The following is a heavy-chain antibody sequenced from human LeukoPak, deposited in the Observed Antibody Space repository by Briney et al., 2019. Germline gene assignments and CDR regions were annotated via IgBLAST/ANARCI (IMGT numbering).Heavy chain of an antibody. V-gene: IGHV3-21*01. D-gene: IGHD2-2*01. CDR2: ITSSSSYI. Sequence: GGSLRLSCAASGFTVSSNYMSWVRQAPGKGLEWVSSITSSSSYIYYADSVKGRFTISRDNAKNSLYLQMNSLRAEDTAVYYCASEVGQGINWGQGTLVTVSS. CDR1: GFTVSSNY. J-gene: IGHJ4*02. CDR3: ASEVGQGIN.